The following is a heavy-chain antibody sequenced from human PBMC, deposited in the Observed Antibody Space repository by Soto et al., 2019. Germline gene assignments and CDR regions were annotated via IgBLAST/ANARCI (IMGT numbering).Heavy chain of an antibody. CDR2: IWYDGSNK. CDR1: GFTFSSYG. CDR3: ARAVSFRGWQDY. V-gene: IGHV3-33*01. Sequence: QVQLVESGGGVVQPGRSLRLSCAASGFTFSSYGMHWVRQAPGKGLEWVAVIWYDGSNKYYADSVKGRFTISRDNSKNTLYLHMNSLRDDDTAVYYCARAVSFRGWQDYWGQGTLVTVSS. J-gene: IGHJ4*02. D-gene: IGHD6-19*01.